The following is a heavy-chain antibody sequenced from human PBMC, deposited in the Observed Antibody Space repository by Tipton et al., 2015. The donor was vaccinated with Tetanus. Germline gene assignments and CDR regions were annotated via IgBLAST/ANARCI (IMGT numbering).Heavy chain of an antibody. CDR2: INHSGST. J-gene: IGHJ4*02. Sequence: TLSLTCAVYGGSFSGYYWSWIRQPPGKGLEWIGEINHSGSTNYNPSLKSRVTISVDTSKNQFSLKLSSVTAADTAVYYCARGLPRAAPVDYWGQGTLVTVSS. D-gene: IGHD6-6*01. CDR3: ARGLPRAAPVDY. CDR1: GGSFSGYY. V-gene: IGHV4-34*01.